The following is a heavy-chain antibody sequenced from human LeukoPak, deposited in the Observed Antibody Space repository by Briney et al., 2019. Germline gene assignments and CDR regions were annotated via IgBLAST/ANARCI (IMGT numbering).Heavy chain of an antibody. D-gene: IGHD1-26*01. V-gene: IGHV5-51*01. CDR1: GYRFTSYW. CDR2: IYPGDSDT. J-gene: IGHJ4*02. CDR3: ARSYFSGTYPYDY. Sequence: GESLKISCKGSGYRFTSYWIGWVRQMPGKGLESMGIIYPGDSDTRYSPSFQGQVTISVDKSITTAYLQWSSLKASDTAMYYCARSYFSGTYPYDYWGQGTLVTVSS.